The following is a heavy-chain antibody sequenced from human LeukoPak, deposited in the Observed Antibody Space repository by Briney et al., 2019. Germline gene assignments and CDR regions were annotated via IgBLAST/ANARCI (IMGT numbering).Heavy chain of an antibody. Sequence: SETLSLTCIVSGVSISSYYWSWIRQPPGKGLEWIGYIYYSGSTNYNPSLKSRVTISVDTSKNQFSLKLRSVTAADTAVYYCARSDDILTGEDVWGQGTTVTVSS. CDR1: GVSISSYY. CDR3: ARSDDILTGEDV. V-gene: IGHV4-59*01. D-gene: IGHD3-9*01. CDR2: IYYSGST. J-gene: IGHJ6*02.